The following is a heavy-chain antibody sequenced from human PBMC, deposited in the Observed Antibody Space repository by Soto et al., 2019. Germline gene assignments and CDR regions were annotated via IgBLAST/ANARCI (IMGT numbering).Heavy chain of an antibody. V-gene: IGHV3-7*01. CDR3: ARLDSSSWYYYYYYYMDV. CDR2: IKQDGSEK. D-gene: IGHD6-13*01. CDR1: GFTFSSYW. J-gene: IGHJ6*03. Sequence: EVQLVESGGGLVQPGGSLRLSCAASGFTFSSYWMSWVRQAPGKGLEWVANIKQDGSEKYDVDSVKGRFTISRDNAKNSLYLQMNSLRAEDTAVYYCARLDSSSWYYYYYYYMDVWGKGTTVTVSS.